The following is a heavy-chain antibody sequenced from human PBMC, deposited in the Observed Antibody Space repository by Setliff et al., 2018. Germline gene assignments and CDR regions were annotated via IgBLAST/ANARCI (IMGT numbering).Heavy chain of an antibody. CDR2: ISAYNGNT. CDR3: ARDSPTVVTHLRVFDI. V-gene: IGHV1-18*01. J-gene: IGHJ3*02. D-gene: IGHD4-17*01. Sequence: ASVKVSCKASGYTFTSYGISWVRQAPGQGLEWMGWISAYNGNTNHAQKFQGRVTMTTDTSTSTAYMELRSLGSDDTAVYYCARDSPTVVTHLRVFDIWGQGTRVTVSS. CDR1: GYTFTSYG.